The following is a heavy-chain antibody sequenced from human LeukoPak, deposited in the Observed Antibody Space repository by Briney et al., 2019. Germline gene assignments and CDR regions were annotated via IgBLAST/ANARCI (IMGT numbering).Heavy chain of an antibody. D-gene: IGHD3-10*01. CDR3: AKVVMVRGGVDY. CDR2: IRYDGSNK. V-gene: IGHV3-30*02. CDR1: GFTFSSYG. J-gene: IGHJ4*02. Sequence: GGSLRLSCAASGFTFSSYGMHWVRQAPGKGLEWVAFIRYDGSNKYYADSVKGRFTISRDNSKNTLYLQMNSLRAEDTAVCYCAKVVMVRGGVDYWGQGTLVTVSS.